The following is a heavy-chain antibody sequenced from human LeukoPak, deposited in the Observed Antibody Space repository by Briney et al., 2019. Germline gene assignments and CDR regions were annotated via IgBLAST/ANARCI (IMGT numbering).Heavy chain of an antibody. CDR2: VYHSGST. Sequence: SGTLSLTCAVSGGSISSSYWWSWVRQPPGKGLEWIGEVYHSGSTNYSPSLKSRVTLSVDKSKNQFSLRLSSVTAADTAVYYCARGIRTDSSGYHQPFFDYWGQGTLVTVSS. D-gene: IGHD3-22*01. CDR1: GGSISSSYW. V-gene: IGHV4-4*02. CDR3: ARGIRTDSSGYHQPFFDY. J-gene: IGHJ4*02.